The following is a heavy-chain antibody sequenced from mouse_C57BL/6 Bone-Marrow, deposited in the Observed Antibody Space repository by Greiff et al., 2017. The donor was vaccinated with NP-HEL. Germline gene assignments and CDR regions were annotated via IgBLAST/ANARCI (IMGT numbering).Heavy chain of an antibody. Sequence: QVQLQQPGAELVKPGASVKLSCKASGYTFTSYWMHWVKQRPGQGLEWIGKIHPNSGSTNYNEKFKSKATLTVDKSSSTAYMQLNSLTSEDSAVYYCARSFYSGYYDYWGQGTTLTVSS. CDR2: IHPNSGST. CDR3: ARSFYSGYYDY. V-gene: IGHV1-64*01. CDR1: GYTFTSYW. J-gene: IGHJ2*01. D-gene: IGHD2-3*01.